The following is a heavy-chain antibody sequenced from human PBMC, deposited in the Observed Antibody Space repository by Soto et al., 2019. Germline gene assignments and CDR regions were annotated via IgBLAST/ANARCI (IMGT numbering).Heavy chain of an antibody. V-gene: IGHV4-4*07. Sequence: SEALSLTCSVSGTSVSNYYWSWIRQPAGKGLEHIGRIYTSGSTSYNPSLKSRVTMSMDTSQTQIYLNLTSVTAADTAVYYCARGGIQLSYAFDYWGQGIQVTVSS. CDR2: IYTSGST. J-gene: IGHJ4*02. CDR3: ARGGIQLSYAFDY. D-gene: IGHD5-18*01. CDR1: GTSVSNYY.